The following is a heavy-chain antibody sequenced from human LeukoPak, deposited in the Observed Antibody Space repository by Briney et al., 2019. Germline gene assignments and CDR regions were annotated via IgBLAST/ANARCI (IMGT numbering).Heavy chain of an antibody. Sequence: SETLSLTCAVSGDSFSNSCYYWGWIRQPPGKGLEWIGSMYYSGSTYYNPSLKSRVTISVDTSKNQFSLKLSSVTAADTAVYYSARHKYGDYVSYYWGQRTLVTVSS. CDR1: GDSFSNSCYY. D-gene: IGHD4-17*01. J-gene: IGHJ4*02. CDR2: MYYSGST. CDR3: ARHKYGDYVSYY. V-gene: IGHV4-39*01.